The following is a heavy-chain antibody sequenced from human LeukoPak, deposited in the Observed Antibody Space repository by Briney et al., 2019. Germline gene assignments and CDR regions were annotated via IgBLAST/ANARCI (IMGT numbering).Heavy chain of an antibody. D-gene: IGHD2-2*01. J-gene: IGHJ6*03. CDR3: ARDGLYCSSTSCLGGPGYYYHYMDV. CDR2: INPSGGST. V-gene: IGHV1-46*01. CDR1: GYTFTSYY. Sequence: GASVKVSCKASGYTFTSYYMHWVRQAPGQGLEWMGIINPSGGSTSYAQKFQGRVTMTRDMSTSTVYMELSSLRSEDTAVYYCARDGLYCSSTSCLGGPGYYYHYMDVWGKGTTVTVSS.